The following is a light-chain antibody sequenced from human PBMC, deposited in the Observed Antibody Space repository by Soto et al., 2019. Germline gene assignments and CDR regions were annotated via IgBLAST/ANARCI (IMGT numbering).Light chain of an antibody. CDR3: QQYNSWPIT. V-gene: IGKV3-15*01. J-gene: IGKJ5*01. CDR2: GAS. Sequence: VLTLYPGTLSLSPGEGATLSCRASQSVSSRYLAWYQQKPGQAPRLLIYGASTRATGIPARFSGSGSGTEFTLTISSLQSEDFAVYYCQQYNSWPITSAQGTRLEI. CDR1: QSVSSRY.